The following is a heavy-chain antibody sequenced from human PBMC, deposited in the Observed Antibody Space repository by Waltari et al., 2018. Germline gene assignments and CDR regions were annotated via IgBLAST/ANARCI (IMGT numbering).Heavy chain of an antibody. D-gene: IGHD3-22*01. V-gene: IGHV3-53*01. CDR2: MFSSGRT. Sequence: EVQLVESGGGLYQPGVSVRLSCAASGFSVSSNYMFWVRQAPGRGLELLEFMFSSGRTYYAESVKGRFTISRDNSMNTVYLQRHSLRAEDTAMYYCARDVEDDGSGYSDWGQGTLVTVSS. J-gene: IGHJ4*02. CDR1: GFSVSSNY. CDR3: ARDVEDDGSGYSD.